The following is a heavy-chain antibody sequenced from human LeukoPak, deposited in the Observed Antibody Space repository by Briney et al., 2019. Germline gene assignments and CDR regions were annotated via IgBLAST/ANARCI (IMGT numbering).Heavy chain of an antibody. CDR1: GYTFTGYY. V-gene: IGHV1-2*02. Sequence: ASVKVSCKASGYTFTGYYMHWVRQAPGQGLEWMGWINPNSGGTNYAQKFQGRVTMTRDTSISTAYMELSRLRSDDTAVYYCASGSYNSSWYKSRYGMDVWGQGTTVTVSS. CDR2: INPNSGGT. J-gene: IGHJ6*02. D-gene: IGHD6-13*01. CDR3: ASGSYNSSWYKSRYGMDV.